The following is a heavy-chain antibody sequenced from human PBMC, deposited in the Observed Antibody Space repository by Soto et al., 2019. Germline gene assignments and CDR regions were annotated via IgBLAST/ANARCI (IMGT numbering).Heavy chain of an antibody. CDR2: MQPDGVTK. Sequence: GGSLRLSCRISGFSLTVYSMNWVRQAPGKGLEWVAVMQPDGVTKNYADSVQGRFVISGDNSKNTLYLEMDSLTPEDTAIYYCARGLQGFDYWGQGTLVTVSS. CDR1: GFSLTVYS. V-gene: IGHV3-30*09. CDR3: ARGLQGFDY. J-gene: IGHJ4*02.